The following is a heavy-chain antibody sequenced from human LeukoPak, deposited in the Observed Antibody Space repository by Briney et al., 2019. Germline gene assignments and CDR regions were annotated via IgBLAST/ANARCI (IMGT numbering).Heavy chain of an antibody. V-gene: IGHV3-23*01. J-gene: IGHJ4*02. Sequence: GGSLRLSCAASGFTFSSYAMSWVRQAPGKGLEWVSAISANGVRTYYAESVKGRFTISRDNSKNTLYLHMNSLRPEDTAIYYCAKDVGVPDSGSSYFDYWGQGSLVTVSS. CDR2: ISANGVRT. D-gene: IGHD1-26*01. CDR1: GFTFSSYA. CDR3: AKDVGVPDSGSSYFDY.